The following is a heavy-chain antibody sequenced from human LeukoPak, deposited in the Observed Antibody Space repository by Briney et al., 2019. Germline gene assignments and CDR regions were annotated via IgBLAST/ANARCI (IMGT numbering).Heavy chain of an antibody. D-gene: IGHD6-19*01. V-gene: IGHV3-48*03. Sequence: GGSLRLSCAASGFTFSSYEMNWVRQAPGKGLEWVSYISSSGSTIYYADSVKGRFTISRDNAKNSLYLQMNSLRAEDTAVYYCARAKGVSVWYFGGQGTLVTVSS. CDR1: GFTFSSYE. CDR2: ISSSGSTI. J-gene: IGHJ4*02. CDR3: ARAKGVSVWYF.